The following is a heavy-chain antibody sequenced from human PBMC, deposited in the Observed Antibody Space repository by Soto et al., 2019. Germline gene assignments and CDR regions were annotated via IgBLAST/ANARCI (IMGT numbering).Heavy chain of an antibody. D-gene: IGHD4-17*01. CDR3: ARAAFDYGYEYNWFAP. CDR1: GGSIGSYY. V-gene: IGHV4-59*01. J-gene: IGHJ5*02. Sequence: SETLSLTCTVSGGSIGSYYWSWIRQPPGKGLEWIGYIYYRGSTKYNPSLKSRVTISVDTSKNQFSLKLSSVTAADTAVYYCARAAFDYGYEYNWFAPWGQGTLVTVSS. CDR2: IYYRGST.